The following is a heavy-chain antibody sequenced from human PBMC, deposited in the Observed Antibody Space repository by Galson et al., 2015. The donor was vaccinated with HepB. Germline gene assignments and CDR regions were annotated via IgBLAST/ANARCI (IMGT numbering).Heavy chain of an antibody. CDR2: ISAYNGNT. CDR3: ARDQYYDILTGHSPIEY. V-gene: IGHV1-18*01. J-gene: IGHJ4*02. CDR1: GYAFSSYG. D-gene: IGHD3-9*01. Sequence: SVKVSCKASGYAFSSYGISWVRQAPGQGLQWMGRISAYNGNTNYAQKLQGRVTMTTDTSTSTAYMELRSLRSDDTAVYYCARDQYYDILTGHSPIEYWGQGTLVTVSS.